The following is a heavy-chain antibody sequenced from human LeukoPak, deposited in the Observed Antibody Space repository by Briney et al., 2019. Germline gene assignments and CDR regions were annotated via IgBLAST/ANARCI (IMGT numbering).Heavy chain of an antibody. CDR1: GLTFRIYL. V-gene: IGHV3-74*01. D-gene: IGHD3-10*01. Sequence: PGGSLTLSCAASGLTFRIYLMHWVGQPPGKGLVWVSSIEGDGSRTNYADSVKGRFTISRDNAENTLYLQMNSLRGEDTAVYFCARATSGTSYEYWGQGTLVTVSS. J-gene: IGHJ4*02. CDR2: IEGDGSRT. CDR3: ARATSGTSYEY.